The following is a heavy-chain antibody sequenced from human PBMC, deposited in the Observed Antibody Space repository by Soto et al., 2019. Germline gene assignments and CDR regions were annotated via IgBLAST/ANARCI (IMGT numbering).Heavy chain of an antibody. CDR3: ARRARPDFYYMDV. D-gene: IGHD6-6*01. Sequence: EVQLAESGGGLAQPGGSLRLSCAASGFTLSGYAMDWVRQAPGKGLEYVSGMSSNGVGTYYANSVQGRVTISRDNTKNTVYLHMGSLRPEDMAVYYCARRARPDFYYMDVWGKGHTGTVSS. J-gene: IGHJ6*03. CDR2: MSSNGVGT. V-gene: IGHV3-64*01. CDR1: GFTLSGYA.